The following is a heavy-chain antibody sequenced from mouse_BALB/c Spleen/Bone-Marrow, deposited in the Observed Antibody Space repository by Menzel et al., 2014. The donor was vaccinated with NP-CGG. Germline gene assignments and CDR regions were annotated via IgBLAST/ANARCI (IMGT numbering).Heavy chain of an antibody. V-gene: IGHV2-5-1*01. D-gene: IGHD2-14*01. J-gene: IGHJ3*01. CDR1: GFSLTSYG. Sequence: VQLQESGPSLVQPSQSLSITCTVSGFSLTSYGVHWVRQSPGKGLEWLGVIWGGGSTDYNAAFMSRLSITKDNSKSQVFFIMNSLQADDTAIYYCAKNGGYDGWFAYWGQGTLVTVSA. CDR2: IWGGGST. CDR3: AKNGGYDGWFAY.